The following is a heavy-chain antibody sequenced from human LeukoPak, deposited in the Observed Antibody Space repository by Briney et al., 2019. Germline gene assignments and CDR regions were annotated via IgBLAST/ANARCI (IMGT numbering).Heavy chain of an antibody. CDR3: ARFKRTVTKYYFDY. V-gene: IGHV4-34*01. CDR2: INHSGST. Sequence: SETLSLTCAVYGGSFSGYYWSWIRQPPGKGLEWIGEINHSGSTNYNPSLKSRVTISVDTSKNQFSLKLSSVTAADTAVYYCARFKRTVTKYYFDYWGQGTLVTVSS. J-gene: IGHJ4*02. D-gene: IGHD4-17*01. CDR1: GGSFSGYY.